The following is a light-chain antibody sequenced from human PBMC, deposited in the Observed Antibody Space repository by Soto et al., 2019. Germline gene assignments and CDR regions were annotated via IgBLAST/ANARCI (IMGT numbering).Light chain of an antibody. CDR3: NTYRSPSARYV. J-gene: IGLJ1*01. Sequence: QSVLTQPASVSGSPGQSITISCTGTNIDVGGYNYVSWYQQHPGKAPRLIISDVTNRPSGVSNRFSGSKSGDTASLTISGLQAEDEADYYCNTYRSPSARYVFGTGTKVTVL. CDR2: DVT. V-gene: IGLV2-14*01. CDR1: NIDVGGYNY.